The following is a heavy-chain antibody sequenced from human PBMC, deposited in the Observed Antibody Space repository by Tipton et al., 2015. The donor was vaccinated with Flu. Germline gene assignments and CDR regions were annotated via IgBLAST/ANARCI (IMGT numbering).Heavy chain of an antibody. V-gene: IGHV1-46*04. Sequence: QLVQSGAEVKKPGASVKVSCKASGYTFTSYYMHWVRQAPGQGLEWMGIINPSGGSTSYAQKLQGRVTMTRDTSTSTVYMELSSLRSEDTAVYYCATRDYCGGDCYLRDAFDIWGQGTMVTVSS. CDR2: INPSGGST. J-gene: IGHJ3*02. CDR1: GYTFTSYY. D-gene: IGHD2-21*01. CDR3: ATRDYCGGDCYLRDAFDI.